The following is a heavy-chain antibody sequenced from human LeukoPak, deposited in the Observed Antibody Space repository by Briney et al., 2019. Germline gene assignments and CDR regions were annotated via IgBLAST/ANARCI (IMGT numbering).Heavy chain of an antibody. CDR3: ARETVTTYYYYYGMDV. J-gene: IGHJ6*04. Sequence: GGSLRLSCAASGFTFSSYGMHWVRQAPGKGLEWVAVIWYDGSNKYYADSVKGRFTISRDNSKNTLYLQMNSLRAEDTAVYYCARETVTTYYYYYGMDVWGKGTTVTVSS. V-gene: IGHV3-33*01. CDR1: GFTFSSYG. D-gene: IGHD4-17*01. CDR2: IWYDGSNK.